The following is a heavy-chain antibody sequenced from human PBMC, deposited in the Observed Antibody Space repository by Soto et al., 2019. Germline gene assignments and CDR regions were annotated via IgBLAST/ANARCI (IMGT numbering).Heavy chain of an antibody. D-gene: IGHD2-15*01. Sequence: EVQLVESGGGLVKPGGSLRLSCAASGFTFSSYGMNWVRQAPGKGLEWVSSISSSSSYIYYADSVKGRFTISRDNTKKPLYLQMNSLRAEATAGYYCAKDGGRRGGGYFDLWGRGTLVTVSS. CDR2: ISSSSSYI. CDR3: AKDGGRRGGGYFDL. V-gene: IGHV3-21*01. CDR1: GFTFSSYG. J-gene: IGHJ2*01.